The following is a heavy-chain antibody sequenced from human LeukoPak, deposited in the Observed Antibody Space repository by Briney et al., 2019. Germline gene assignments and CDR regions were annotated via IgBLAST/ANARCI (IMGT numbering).Heavy chain of an antibody. J-gene: IGHJ4*02. CDR2: ISPSGDRT. Sequence: GGSLRLSCAASGFTFSSYAMSWVRQAPGKGLEWVSFISPSGDRTPNADSVEGRFTISRDNTRNTLYLQMNSLRDEDTGVYYCAIMHGYYDGSGFWVQWGQGTLVTVSS. CDR1: GFTFSSYA. V-gene: IGHV3-23*01. CDR3: AIMHGYYDGSGFWVQ. D-gene: IGHD3-22*01.